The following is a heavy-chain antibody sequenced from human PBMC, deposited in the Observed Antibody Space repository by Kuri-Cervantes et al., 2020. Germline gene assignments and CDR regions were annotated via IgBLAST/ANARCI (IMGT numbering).Heavy chain of an antibody. V-gene: IGHV4-38-2*01. CDR1: GYSISSGYY. CDR2: IYHSGST. J-gene: IGHJ6*03. Sequence: PETMSLTSAVSGYSISSGYYWCWIRQPPGKGLEWIGSIYHSGSTYYNPSIKSRVTISVDTSKNQFSLKLSSVTAAYTAVYYCARVAPNFYYYYYMDVWGKGTTVTVSS. CDR3: ARVAPNFYYYYYMDV. D-gene: IGHD2-15*01.